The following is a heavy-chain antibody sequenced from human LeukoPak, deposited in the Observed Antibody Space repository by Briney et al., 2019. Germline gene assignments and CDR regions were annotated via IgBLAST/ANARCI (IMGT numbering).Heavy chain of an antibody. CDR1: GFTFSSYA. CDR2: ISGSAGST. CDR3: ARAGDYDFWSGSY. D-gene: IGHD3-3*01. J-gene: IGHJ4*02. Sequence: GGSLRLSCAASGFTFSSYAMGWVRQAPGKGLEWVSAISGSAGSTYYADSVKGRFTISRDNSKNTLYLQMNSLRAEDTAVYYCARAGDYDFWSGSYWGQGTLVTVSS. V-gene: IGHV3-23*01.